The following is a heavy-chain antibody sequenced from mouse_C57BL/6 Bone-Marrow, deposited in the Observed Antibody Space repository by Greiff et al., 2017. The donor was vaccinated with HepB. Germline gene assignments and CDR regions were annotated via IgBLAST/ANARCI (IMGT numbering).Heavy chain of an antibody. J-gene: IGHJ4*01. Sequence: QVQLQQPGAELVKPGASVKLSCKASGYTFTSYWMHWVKQRPGQGLEWIGMIHPNSGSTNYNEKFKSKATLTVDKSSRTAYMQLSSLTSEDAAVYYCARDLYYYGSSRYYYAMDYWGQGTSVTVSS. CDR1: GYTFTSYW. CDR2: IHPNSGST. V-gene: IGHV1-64*01. CDR3: ARDLYYYGSSRYYYAMDY. D-gene: IGHD1-1*01.